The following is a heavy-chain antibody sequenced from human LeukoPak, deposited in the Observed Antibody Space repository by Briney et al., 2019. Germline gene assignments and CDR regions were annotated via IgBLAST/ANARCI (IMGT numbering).Heavy chain of an antibody. CDR1: GYTFTSYG. V-gene: IGHV1-18*01. CDR3: ARDRSYDILTGYPDNDAFDI. Sequence: ASVKVSCKASGYTFTSYGINWVRQAPGQGLEWMGWISAYNGNTNYAQKLQGRVTVTTDTSTSTAYMELRSLRSDDTAVYYCARDRSYDILTGYPDNDAFDIWGQGTMVTVSS. J-gene: IGHJ3*02. CDR2: ISAYNGNT. D-gene: IGHD3-9*01.